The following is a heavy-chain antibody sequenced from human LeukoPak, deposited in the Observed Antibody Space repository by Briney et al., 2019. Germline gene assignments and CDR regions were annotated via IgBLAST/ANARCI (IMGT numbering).Heavy chain of an antibody. CDR1: GGSIISYY. D-gene: IGHD2-8*01. Sequence: PSETLSLTCTVSGGSIISYYWSWIRQPPGKGLEWIGYIHYSGTTNYNPSLKSRVTISVDTSRNQFSLKLSSVTAADTAVYYCAKNGVGYNWFDPWGQGTLVTVSS. CDR2: IHYSGTT. V-gene: IGHV4-59*08. CDR3: AKNGVGYNWFDP. J-gene: IGHJ5*02.